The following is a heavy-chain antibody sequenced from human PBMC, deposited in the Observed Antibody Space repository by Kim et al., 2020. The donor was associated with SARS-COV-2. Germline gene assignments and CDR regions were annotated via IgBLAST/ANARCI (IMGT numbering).Heavy chain of an antibody. CDR3: ARALDIFHFWSGYPLGH. CDR1: GFTFTNYA. CDR2: LSYEGSKI. Sequence: GGSLRLSCAASGFTFTNYAMHWVCQAPGKGLEWVATLSYEGSKIYYADSLKGRFTISRDNSKNTLYLQMNSLRPEDTAVYFCARALDIFHFWSGYPLGHWGQGVLVTVSS. V-gene: IGHV3-30-3*01. D-gene: IGHD3-3*01. J-gene: IGHJ4*02.